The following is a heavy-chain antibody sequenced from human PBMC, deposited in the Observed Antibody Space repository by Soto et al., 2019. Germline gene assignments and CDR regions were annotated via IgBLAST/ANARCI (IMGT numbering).Heavy chain of an antibody. CDR1: GFTFSSYS. Sequence: PGGSLRLSCAASGFTFSSYSMNWVRQAPGKGLEWVSYISSSRSTMYYADSVKGRFTISRDNSKNTLYLQMNSLRAEDTAVYYCARRGSGSYYDYWGQGTLVTVSS. V-gene: IGHV3-48*01. D-gene: IGHD1-26*01. CDR2: ISSSRSTM. J-gene: IGHJ4*02. CDR3: ARRGSGSYYDY.